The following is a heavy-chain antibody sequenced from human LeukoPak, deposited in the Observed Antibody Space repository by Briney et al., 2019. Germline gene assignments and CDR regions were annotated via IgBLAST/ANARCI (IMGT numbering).Heavy chain of an antibody. CDR2: INSDGTNI. CDR3: ARVNYGGNSFSDY. D-gene: IGHD4-23*01. CDR1: GFTFSSYW. V-gene: IGHV3-74*01. J-gene: IGHJ4*02. Sequence: PGGSLRLSCAASGFTFSSYWMHWVRQAPGKGLVWLSRINSDGTNIVYADSAKGRFTISRDNAKSTLYLQMNSLRAEDTAVYYCARVNYGGNSFSDYWGQGTLVTVSS.